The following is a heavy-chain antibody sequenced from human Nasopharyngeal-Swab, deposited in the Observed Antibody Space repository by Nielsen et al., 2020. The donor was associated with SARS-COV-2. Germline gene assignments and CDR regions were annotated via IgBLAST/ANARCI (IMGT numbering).Heavy chain of an antibody. D-gene: IGHD6-6*01. Sequence: GEALKISCAASGFTFSSYEMNWVRQAPGKGLEWVSYISSNGSTIYYADSVKGRFTISRDNAKNSLYLQMNSLRAEDTAVYYCARGWGIAARSGWFDPWGQGTLVTVSS. V-gene: IGHV3-48*03. CDR1: GFTFSSYE. CDR3: ARGWGIAARSGWFDP. J-gene: IGHJ5*02. CDR2: ISSNGSTI.